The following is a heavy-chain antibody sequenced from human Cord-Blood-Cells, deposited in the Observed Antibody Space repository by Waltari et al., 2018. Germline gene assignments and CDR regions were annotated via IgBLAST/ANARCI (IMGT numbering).Heavy chain of an antibody. CDR2: IYYSGST. CDR3: ARLTGDPGYFDY. D-gene: IGHD7-27*01. J-gene: IGHJ4*02. V-gene: IGHV4-39*01. CDR1: GGSISSSSYY. Sequence: QLQLQGSGPGLGKPSWTLSLTCTVSGGSISSSSYYWGWARQPPGKGLGWIGSIYYSGSTYYNPSLKSRVTISVDTSKNQFSLKLSSVTAADTAVYYCARLTGDPGYFDYWGQGTLVTVSS.